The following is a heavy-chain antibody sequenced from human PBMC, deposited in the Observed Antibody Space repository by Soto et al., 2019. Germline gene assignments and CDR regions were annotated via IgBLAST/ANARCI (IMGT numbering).Heavy chain of an antibody. D-gene: IGHD3-10*01. V-gene: IGHV1-18*01. CDR1: GFTFSTYA. CDR2: ISAYTGDT. Sequence: GASVKVSCKTSGFTFSTYAIIWVRQAPGQGLEWMGWISAYTGDTNYAQNLQGRVTMTTDTSASTAYMELRSLRSDDTAVYYCGRSYYGSGSHYSNYFYYYAMDVWGQGTTVTVS. J-gene: IGHJ6*02. CDR3: GRSYYGSGSHYSNYFYYYAMDV.